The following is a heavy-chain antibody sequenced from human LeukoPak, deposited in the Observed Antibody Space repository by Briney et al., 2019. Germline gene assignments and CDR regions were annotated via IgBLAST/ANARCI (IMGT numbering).Heavy chain of an antibody. CDR3: ARGQIVVVPAAMGYGWFDP. CDR2: IIPIFGTA. CDR1: GGTFSSYA. J-gene: IGHJ5*02. Sequence: SVKVSCKASGGTFSSYAISWVRQAPGQGLEWMGGIIPIFGTANYAQEFQGRVTITADESTSTAYMELSSLRSEDTAVYYCARGQIVVVPAAMGYGWFDPWGQGTLVTVSS. V-gene: IGHV1-69*13. D-gene: IGHD2-2*01.